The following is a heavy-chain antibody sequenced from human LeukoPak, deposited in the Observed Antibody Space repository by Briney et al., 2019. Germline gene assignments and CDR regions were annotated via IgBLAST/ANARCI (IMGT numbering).Heavy chain of an antibody. CDR2: IYHSGST. Sequence: KPSETLSLTCAVSGCSISSGYYWGWIRQPPGKGLEWIGSIYHSGSTYYNPSLKSRVTISVDTSKNQFSLKLSSVTAADTAVYYCARRQYSSSWYRWGQGTLVTVSS. V-gene: IGHV4-38-2*01. CDR3: ARRQYSSSWYR. D-gene: IGHD6-13*01. CDR1: GCSISSGYY. J-gene: IGHJ4*02.